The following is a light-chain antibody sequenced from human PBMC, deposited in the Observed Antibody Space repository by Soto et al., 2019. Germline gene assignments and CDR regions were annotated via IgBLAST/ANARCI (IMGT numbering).Light chain of an antibody. J-gene: IGLJ3*02. CDR3: CAYAGSYTRV. Sequence: QYALTQPRSVSGSPGQSVTISCTGTSSDVGGYNYVSWYQQHPGKAPKLMVYDVSKRPSGVPDRLSGSKSGNTASLTISGLQAEDEADYYCCAYAGSYTRVFGGGTKLTVL. V-gene: IGLV2-11*01. CDR1: SSDVGGYNY. CDR2: DVS.